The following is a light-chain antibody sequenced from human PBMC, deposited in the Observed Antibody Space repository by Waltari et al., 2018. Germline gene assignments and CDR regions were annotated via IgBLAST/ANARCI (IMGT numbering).Light chain of an antibody. CDR1: QSVSSN. V-gene: IGKV3-15*01. J-gene: IGKJ2*01. CDR2: GAY. CDR3: QHSDT. Sequence: EIVMTQSPGTLSVSPGEKATLSCRASQSVSSNLAWYQQKPGQSPRLLIYGAYTRATGIPARIRGSGSGTDFTLTISSLQSEDFAVYYCQHSDTFGQGTKLEIK.